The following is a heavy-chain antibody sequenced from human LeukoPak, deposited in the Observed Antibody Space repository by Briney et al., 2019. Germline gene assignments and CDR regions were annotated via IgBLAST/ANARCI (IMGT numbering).Heavy chain of an antibody. D-gene: IGHD2-15*01. CDR3: ARLGGVVVMPAAVGY. CDR1: GVSFSGYY. Sequence: SETLSLTCAVYGVSFSGYYWSWIRQPPGKGLEWIGEINHSGSTNYNPSLKSRVTISVDTSKNQFSLKLSSVTAADTAVYYCARLGGVVVMPAAVGYWGQGTLVTVSS. V-gene: IGHV4-34*01. J-gene: IGHJ4*02. CDR2: INHSGST.